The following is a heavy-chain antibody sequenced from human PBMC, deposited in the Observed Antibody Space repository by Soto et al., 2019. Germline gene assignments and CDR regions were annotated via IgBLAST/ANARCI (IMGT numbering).Heavy chain of an antibody. CDR1: GGSFSDYY. J-gene: IGHJ4*02. D-gene: IGHD5-12*01. V-gene: IGHV4-34*01. Sequence: SETLSLTCAVYGGSFSDYYWTWIRQPPGKGLEWIGEINHSGSTNYNPSLKSQVTISEDTSKKQFSLELNSVTAADTAVYYCARGRWLDNYWGQGTQVTVSS. CDR2: INHSGST. CDR3: ARGRWLDNY.